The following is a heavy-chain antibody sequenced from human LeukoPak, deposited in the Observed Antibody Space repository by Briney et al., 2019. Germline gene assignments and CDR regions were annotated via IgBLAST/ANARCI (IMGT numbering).Heavy chain of an antibody. CDR2: ITSTSSYI. V-gene: IGHV3-21*01. Sequence: GGSLRLSCAASGFTFSTYTMNWVRQAPGKGLEWVSSITSTSSYIYYADSVKGRFTMSRDNAKSSLYLQMNSLRAEDTAVYYCARDAGGYNSNYWGQGTLVTVSS. D-gene: IGHD5-24*01. J-gene: IGHJ4*02. CDR1: GFTFSTYT. CDR3: ARDAGGYNSNY.